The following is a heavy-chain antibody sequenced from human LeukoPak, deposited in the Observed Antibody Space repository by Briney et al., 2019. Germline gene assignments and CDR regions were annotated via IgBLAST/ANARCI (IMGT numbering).Heavy chain of an antibody. J-gene: IGHJ4*02. CDR3: AKGVVVAAKPYYFDY. CDR2: ISGSGGST. CDR1: GFTFSSYA. Sequence: GGSLRLFCAASGFTFSSYAMSWVRQAPGKGLECVSAISGSGGSTYYADSVKGRFTISRDNSKNTLYLQMNSLRAEDTAVYYCAKGVVVAAKPYYFDYWGQGTLVTVSS. V-gene: IGHV3-23*01. D-gene: IGHD2-15*01.